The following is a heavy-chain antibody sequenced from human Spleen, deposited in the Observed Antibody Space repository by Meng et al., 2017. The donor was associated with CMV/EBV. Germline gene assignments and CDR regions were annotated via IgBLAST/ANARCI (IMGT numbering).Heavy chain of an antibody. CDR1: GFTFSGYA. Sequence: SCAASGFTFSGYAMHWVRQAPGKGLEWVAVISYDGSNKYYADSVKGRFTISRDNSKNTLYLQMNSLRAEDTAVYYCARGDYGDYVPRYWGQGTLVTVSS. CDR3: ARGDYGDYVPRY. D-gene: IGHD4-17*01. CDR2: ISYDGSNK. J-gene: IGHJ4*02. V-gene: IGHV3-30*04.